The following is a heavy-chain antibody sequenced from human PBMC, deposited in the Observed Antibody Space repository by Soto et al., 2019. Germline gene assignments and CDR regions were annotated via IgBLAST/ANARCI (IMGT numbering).Heavy chain of an antibody. CDR1: GFSFGNYA. J-gene: IGHJ4*02. CDR2: LSGSGTST. CDR3: AKATTNGGWFNPFDS. Sequence: GGSLRLSCASSGFSFGNYAMNWVRQAPGKGLEWVSGLSGSGTSTYYADSVKGRFTISRDNSRDTLFLQMNSLTADDTAVYYCAKATTNGGWFNPFDSWGQGALVTVSS. V-gene: IGHV3-23*01. D-gene: IGHD6-19*01.